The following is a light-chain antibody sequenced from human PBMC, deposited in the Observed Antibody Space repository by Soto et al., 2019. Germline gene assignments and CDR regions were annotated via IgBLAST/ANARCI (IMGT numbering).Light chain of an antibody. J-gene: IGKJ1*01. CDR1: QIVLYSATNKNY. CDR2: WSS. Sequence: IVMIQTTDSLAVSLGERATLNCNSSQIVLYSATNKNYLAWYQQKPGQPPKVLIYWSSTRESGVPDRFSGSESGTDFTLTFSNLQAEDVAVYYCQQYYSTPWTFGQGTKVDIK. V-gene: IGKV4-1*01. CDR3: QQYYSTPWT.